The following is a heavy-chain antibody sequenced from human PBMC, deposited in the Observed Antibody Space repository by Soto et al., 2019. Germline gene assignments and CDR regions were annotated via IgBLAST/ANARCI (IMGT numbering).Heavy chain of an antibody. CDR3: ARGPVERQNRSGGSCYSGGAFDI. V-gene: IGHV1-69*02. CDR1: GGTFSSYT. J-gene: IGHJ3*02. CDR2: IIPILGIA. Sequence: QVQLVQSGAEVKKPGSSVKVSCKASGGTFSSYTISWVRQAPGQGLEWMGRIIPILGIANYAQKFQGRVKITADKSTSTAYMELSSLRSEDTAVYYCARGPVERQNRSGGSCYSGGAFDIWGQGTMVTVSS. D-gene: IGHD2-15*01.